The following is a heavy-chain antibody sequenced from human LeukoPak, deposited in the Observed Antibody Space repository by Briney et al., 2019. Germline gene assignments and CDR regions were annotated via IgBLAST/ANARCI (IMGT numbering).Heavy chain of an antibody. D-gene: IGHD6-19*01. V-gene: IGHV1-18*01. CDR3: ARDLRRDSSGWNSQAVLDY. J-gene: IGHJ4*02. Sequence: ASVKVSCKASGYTFTSYGISWVRQAPGQGLEWMGWISAYNSNTKYAQKKLQGRVTMTTDTSTSTAYMELRSLRSHDTAVYYCARDLRRDSSGWNSQAVLDYWGQGTLVTVSS. CDR1: GYTFTSYG. CDR2: ISAYNSNT.